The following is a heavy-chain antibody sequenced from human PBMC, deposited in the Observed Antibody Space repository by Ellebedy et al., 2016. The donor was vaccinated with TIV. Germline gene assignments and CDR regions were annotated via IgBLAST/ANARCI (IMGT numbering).Heavy chain of an antibody. CDR3: ARGFRFGMDV. CDR2: ISSHAAT. V-gene: IGHV3-66*01. J-gene: IGHJ6*02. CDR1: GFTVSSVY. D-gene: IGHD3-16*01. Sequence: GESLKISCAASGFTVSSVYVSWVRQAPGKGLEWLSVISSHAATYYADYVKGRFTISRDNSKNTLYLQMNSLRAEDTAVYYCARGFRFGMDVWGQGTTVTVSS.